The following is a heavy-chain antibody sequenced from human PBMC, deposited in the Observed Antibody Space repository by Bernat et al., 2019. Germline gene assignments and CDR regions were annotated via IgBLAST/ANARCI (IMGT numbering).Heavy chain of an antibody. CDR2: ISGSGGST. Sequence: EVQLLESGGGLVQPGGSLRLSCAASGLTFSRYAMNWVRQAPGKGLEWVSTISGSGGSTYYADSVKGRFTISRDNSKNTLYLQMNSLRAEDTAVYYCARDRGYDFRSGSPLYHFDYWGQGTLVTVSS. CDR3: ARDRGYDFRSGSPLYHFDY. V-gene: IGHV3-23*01. D-gene: IGHD3-3*01. J-gene: IGHJ4*02. CDR1: GLTFSRYA.